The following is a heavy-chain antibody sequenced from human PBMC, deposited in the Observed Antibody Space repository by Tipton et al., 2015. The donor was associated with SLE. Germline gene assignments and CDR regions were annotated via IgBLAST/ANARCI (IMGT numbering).Heavy chain of an antibody. J-gene: IGHJ4*02. CDR1: GFTFSSYA. CDR2: IYRDGGST. CDR3: AKRFWSGFIDY. V-gene: IGHV3-23*03. D-gene: IGHD3-3*01. Sequence: SLRLSCAASGFTFSSYAMAWVRQAPGKGLEWVSLIYRDGGSTYYADSVKGRFTISRDNSKNTLYLQMNSLRAEDTAVYYCAKRFWSGFIDYWGQGTLVTISS.